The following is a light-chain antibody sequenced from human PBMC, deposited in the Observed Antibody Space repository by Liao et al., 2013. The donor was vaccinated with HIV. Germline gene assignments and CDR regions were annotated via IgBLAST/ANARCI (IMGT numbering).Light chain of an antibody. CDR1: DIRGKS. J-gene: IGLJ3*02. V-gene: IGLV3-21*04. Sequence: SYELTQPPSVSVAAGKTARLTCGGDDIRGKSVHWYQQQPGQAPVLVISYDSERPSGIPERFSGSKSGNTAALTISRVEAGDEADYYCQVWDSTSDHWVFGGGTKLTVL. CDR2: YDS. CDR3: QVWDSTSDHWV.